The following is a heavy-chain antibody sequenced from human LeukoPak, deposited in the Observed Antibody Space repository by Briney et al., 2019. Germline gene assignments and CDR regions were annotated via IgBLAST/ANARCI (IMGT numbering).Heavy chain of an antibody. CDR1: GGSISSYY. J-gene: IGHJ3*02. CDR2: IHYTGNT. V-gene: IGHV4-59*08. Sequence: PSETLSLTCTVSGGSISSYYWSWLRQPPGKGLEWGGYIHYTGNTDYTPSLKGRVTISVDTSKNQFSLKVNSVTAADTAVYYCASPSGSYGDDAFDIWGQGTMVTVSS. CDR3: ASPSGSYGDDAFDI. D-gene: IGHD1-26*01.